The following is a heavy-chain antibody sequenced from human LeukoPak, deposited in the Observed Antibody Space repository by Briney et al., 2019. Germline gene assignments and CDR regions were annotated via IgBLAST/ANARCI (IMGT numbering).Heavy chain of an antibody. CDR2: IRYDGSNK. J-gene: IGHJ6*03. CDR1: GFAFSSYG. CDR3: AKDEGYCSSTSCYRGLGSESYYMDV. D-gene: IGHD2-2*02. V-gene: IGHV3-30*02. Sequence: PGGSLRLSCAASGFAFSSYGMHWVRQAPGKGLEWVAFIRYDGSNKYYADSVKGRFTISRDNSKNTLYLQMNSLRAEDTAVYYCAKDEGYCSSTSCYRGLGSESYYMDVWGKGTTVTISS.